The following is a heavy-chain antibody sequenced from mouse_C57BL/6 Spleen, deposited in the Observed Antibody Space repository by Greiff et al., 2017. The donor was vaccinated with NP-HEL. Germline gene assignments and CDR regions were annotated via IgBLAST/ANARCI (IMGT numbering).Heavy chain of an antibody. CDR3: ARSGQLFFGY. J-gene: IGHJ2*01. V-gene: IGHV1-54*01. CDR2: INPGSGGT. Sequence: VQVVESGAELVRPGTSVKVSCKASGYAFTNYLIEWVKQRPGQGLEWIGVINPGSGGTNYNEKFKGKATLTADKSSSTAYMQLSSLTSEDSAVYLCARSGQLFFGYWGQGTTLTVSS. CDR1: GYAFTNYL. D-gene: IGHD4-1*02.